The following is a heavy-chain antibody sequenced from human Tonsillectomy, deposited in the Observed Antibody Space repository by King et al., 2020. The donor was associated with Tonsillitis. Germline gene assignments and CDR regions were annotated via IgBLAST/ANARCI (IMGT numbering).Heavy chain of an antibody. CDR3: AGETLQNCGGDCFPTAVYQYGMDV. V-gene: IGHV3-21*01. J-gene: IGHJ6*02. CDR1: GFTFRSYS. CDR2: ISTSSKYI. D-gene: IGHD2-21*02. Sequence: VQLVESGGGLVKPGGSLRLSCGTSGFTFRSYSMNWVRQAPGKGLEWVASISTSSKYIYYADSMQGRFTISRDNAKNVVSLQMNSLRVEDTAVYYCAGETLQNCGGDCFPTAVYQYGMDVWGQGTTVTVSS.